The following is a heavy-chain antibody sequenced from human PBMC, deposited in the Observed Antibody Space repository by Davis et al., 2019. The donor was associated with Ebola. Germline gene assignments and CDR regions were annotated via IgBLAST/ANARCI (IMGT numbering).Heavy chain of an antibody. CDR3: ARVGYYYDSSGYYG. CDR1: GYTFTSYG. D-gene: IGHD3-22*01. V-gene: IGHV1-18*01. Sequence: ASVKVSCKASGYTFTSYGITWVRQAPGQGLEWMGWISAYNGNTNYAQKFQGRVTITADESTSTAYMELSSLRSEDTAVYYCARVGYYYDSSGYYGWGQGTLVTVSS. CDR2: ISAYNGNT. J-gene: IGHJ4*02.